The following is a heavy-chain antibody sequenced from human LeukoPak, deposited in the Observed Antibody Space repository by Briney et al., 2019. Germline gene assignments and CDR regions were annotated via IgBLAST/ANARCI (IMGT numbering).Heavy chain of an antibody. CDR1: GFTVSSNY. Sequence: GGSLRLSCAASGFTVSSNYMSWVRQAPGKGLEWVSVIYSGGSTYYADSVKGRFTISRDNSKNTLYLQMNSLRVEDTAVYYCAKRPARSYYESSGYYPLDYWGQGTLVTVSS. D-gene: IGHD3-22*01. V-gene: IGHV3-53*01. J-gene: IGHJ4*02. CDR3: AKRPARSYYESSGYYPLDY. CDR2: IYSGGST.